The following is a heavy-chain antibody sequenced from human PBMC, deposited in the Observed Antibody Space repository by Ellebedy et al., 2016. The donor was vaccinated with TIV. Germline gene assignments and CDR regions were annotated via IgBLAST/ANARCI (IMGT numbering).Heavy chain of an antibody. V-gene: IGHV3-53*01. Sequence: GESLKISCAASEFPVSSNYINWVRQAPGKGLEWVSVIYSGGSTYYADSVKCRFTISRDNSKNTLYLHMNSLRAEDRAAYYCASRSYEYYYYGMDGWGQGTTVTVSS. CDR1: EFPVSSNY. CDR3: ASRSYEYYYYGMDG. CDR2: IYSGGST. D-gene: IGHD3-16*01. J-gene: IGHJ6*02.